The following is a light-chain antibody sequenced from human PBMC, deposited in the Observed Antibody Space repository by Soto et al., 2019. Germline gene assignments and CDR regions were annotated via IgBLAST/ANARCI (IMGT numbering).Light chain of an antibody. CDR2: DAS. V-gene: IGKV1-5*01. CDR1: QSTSSW. Sequence: DIPMTQSPSTLSASVGDRVTITCRASQSTSSWLAWYQQKPGKAPKLLIYDASTLKSGVPSRFSGSGSGTEFTLTISSLQPDDFATYYCQQYNSYPYTFGPGTKLEIK. CDR3: QQYNSYPYT. J-gene: IGKJ2*01.